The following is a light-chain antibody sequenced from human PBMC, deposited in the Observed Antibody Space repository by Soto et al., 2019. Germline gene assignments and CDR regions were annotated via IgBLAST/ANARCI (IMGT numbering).Light chain of an antibody. CDR1: QSVTSNK. CDR3: QHYGSSLWT. V-gene: IGKV3-20*01. Sequence: EIVLTQSPGTLSLSPGERATLSCRASQSVTSNKLVWYQQKPGQAPRLLIYGASNRATGIPDRFSGSGSGTDFTLTISRVEPEDSAVYYCQHYGSSLWTFGQGTKVEIK. CDR2: GAS. J-gene: IGKJ1*01.